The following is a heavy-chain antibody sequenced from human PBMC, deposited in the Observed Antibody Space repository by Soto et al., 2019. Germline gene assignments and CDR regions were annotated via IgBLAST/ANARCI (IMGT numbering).Heavy chain of an antibody. V-gene: IGHV3-33*01. CDR3: ARAQYYYGSGSYRLLLYCMDV. D-gene: IGHD3-10*01. CDR2: IWYDGSNK. Sequence: QVQLVESGGGVVQPGRSLRLSCAASGFTFSSYGMHWVRQAPGKGLEWVAVIWYDGSNKYYADSVKGRFTISRDNSKNTLYLQMNSLRAEDTAVYYCARAQYYYGSGSYRLLLYCMDVWGQGTTVTVSS. CDR1: GFTFSSYG. J-gene: IGHJ6*02.